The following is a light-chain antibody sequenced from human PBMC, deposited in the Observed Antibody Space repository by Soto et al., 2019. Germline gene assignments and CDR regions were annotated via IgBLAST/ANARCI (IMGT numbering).Light chain of an antibody. Sequence: QSILTQPPSVSGAPGQRVTISCTGSSSNIGAGYDVHWYQQLPGTAPKLLIYNSNHRPSGVPDRFSGSKSGTSASLAIAGLQAEDEADYYCQSFDSSLPWVFGGGTKLTVL. CDR3: QSFDSSLPWV. J-gene: IGLJ3*02. CDR1: SSNIGAGYD. V-gene: IGLV1-40*01. CDR2: NSN.